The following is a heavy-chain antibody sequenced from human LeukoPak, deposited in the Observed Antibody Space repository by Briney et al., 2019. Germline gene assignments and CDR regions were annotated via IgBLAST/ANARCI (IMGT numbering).Heavy chain of an antibody. J-gene: IGHJ4*02. CDR2: INPNSGGT. CDR1: GYTFTGYY. D-gene: IGHD3-22*01. V-gene: IGHV1-2*02. CDR3: ARDPLYDSSGYPFDY. Sequence: ASVKVSCKASGYTFTGYYMHWVRQAPGQGLEWMGWINPNSGGTNYAQKFQGRVTMTRDTSISTAYMELSRLRSDDTAVYYCARDPLYDSSGYPFDYWGQGTLVTVSS.